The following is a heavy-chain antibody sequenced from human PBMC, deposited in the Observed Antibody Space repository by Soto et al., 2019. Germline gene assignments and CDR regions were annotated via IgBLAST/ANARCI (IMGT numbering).Heavy chain of an antibody. CDR1: GGSISRYY. J-gene: IGHJ6*02. D-gene: IGHD2-8*02. CDR3: ARAGAGGGYSYYYYGMDV. Sequence: SETLSLICTVSGGSISRYYWSWIRQPPGKGLEWIGYIYYTGSTNYNPSLKSRVTISVDTSKNQFSLNLTSVTAADTAVYYCARAGAGGGYSYYYYGMDVWGQGTTVTVSS. V-gene: IGHV4-59*01. CDR2: IYYTGST.